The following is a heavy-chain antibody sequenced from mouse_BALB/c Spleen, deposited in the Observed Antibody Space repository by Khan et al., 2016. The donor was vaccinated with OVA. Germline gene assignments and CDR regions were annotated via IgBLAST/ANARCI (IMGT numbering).Heavy chain of an antibody. CDR3: ARKDYYDYDPFPY. Sequence: EVQLQESGPGLVKPSQSLSLTCTVTGYSITSEYAWNWIRQFPGNKLEWMGYINYSGNTRFNPYLKSRTSITRDTSKNQFFLQLNSGTTEDTATYYCARKDYYDYDPFPYWGQGTLVTVSA. V-gene: IGHV3-2*02. CDR1: GYSITSEYA. D-gene: IGHD2-4*01. J-gene: IGHJ3*01. CDR2: INYSGNT.